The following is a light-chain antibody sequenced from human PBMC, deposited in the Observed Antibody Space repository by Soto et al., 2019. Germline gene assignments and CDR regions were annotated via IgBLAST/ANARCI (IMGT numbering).Light chain of an antibody. CDR2: GAS. J-gene: IGKJ3*01. CDR1: QDIGTS. Sequence: DIQMTQSPSSLSASVGARVSITCQASQDIGTSLSWFQHKPGRAPKLLIYGASYLETGVPSRFSVSGYGTDFTITITSLQPEDIATYYCHHYNNLPPFTFGPGTIVDIK. CDR3: HHYNNLPPFT. V-gene: IGKV1-33*01.